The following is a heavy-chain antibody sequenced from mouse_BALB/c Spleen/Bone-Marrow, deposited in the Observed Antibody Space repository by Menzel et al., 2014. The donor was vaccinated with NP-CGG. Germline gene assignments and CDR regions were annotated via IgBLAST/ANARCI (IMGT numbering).Heavy chain of an antibody. V-gene: IGHV5-4*02. Sequence: EVKLMESGGGLVKPGGSPKLSCAASGFTFSDYYMYWVRQTPEKRLEWVATISDGGSYTYYPDSVKGRFTISRDNAKNNLYLQMSSLKSEDTAMYYCAREMAMDYWGQGTSVTVSS. CDR1: GFTFSDYY. J-gene: IGHJ4*01. CDR3: AREMAMDY. CDR2: ISDGGSYT.